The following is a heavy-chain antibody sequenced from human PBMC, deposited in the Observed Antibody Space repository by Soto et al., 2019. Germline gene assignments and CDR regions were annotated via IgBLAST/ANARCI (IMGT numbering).Heavy chain of an antibody. Sequence: PSETLSLTCAVSGGSISSGGYSWSWIRQPPGKGLEWIGYIYHSGSTYYNPSLKSRVTISVDRSKNQFSLKLSSVTAADTAVYYCASSHRVIVEEAFDIWGQGTMVTVSS. D-gene: IGHD3-22*01. V-gene: IGHV4-30-2*01. CDR1: GGSISSGGYS. J-gene: IGHJ3*02. CDR2: IYHSGST. CDR3: ASSHRVIVEEAFDI.